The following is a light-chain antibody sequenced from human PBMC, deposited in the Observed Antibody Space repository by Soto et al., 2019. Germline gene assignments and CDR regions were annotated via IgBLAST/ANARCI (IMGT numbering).Light chain of an antibody. CDR1: SSDVGGYNY. V-gene: IGLV2-14*01. J-gene: IGLJ1*01. Sequence: QSALTQPASVSGSPGHSITISCTGTSSDVGGYNYVSWYQQEPGKAPKLMIYDVSNRPSGVSNRFSGSKSGNTASLTISGLQAEDEADYYCSSYTSGTTFVFGTGTKVTVL. CDR3: SSYTSGTTFV. CDR2: DVS.